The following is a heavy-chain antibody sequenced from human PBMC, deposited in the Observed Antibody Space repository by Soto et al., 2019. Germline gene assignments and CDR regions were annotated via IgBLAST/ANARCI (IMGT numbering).Heavy chain of an antibody. Sequence: QVQLQESGPELVKSSQTLSLTCTVSNGSISTNGHYWTWIRQRPGKGLEWIAYIYYTRTSYYNPSLKSRLTISIDTSKNQFYLTLRSVTAADTAVYYCAREQWGFDSWGQGTLVTVSS. V-gene: IGHV4-31*03. D-gene: IGHD6-19*01. CDR2: IYYTRTS. CDR3: AREQWGFDS. CDR1: NGSISTNGHY. J-gene: IGHJ4*02.